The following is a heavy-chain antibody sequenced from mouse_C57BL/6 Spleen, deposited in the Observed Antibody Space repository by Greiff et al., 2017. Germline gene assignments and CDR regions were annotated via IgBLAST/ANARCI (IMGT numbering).Heavy chain of an antibody. V-gene: IGHV1-61*01. CDR1: GYTFTSYW. CDR2: IYPSDSET. J-gene: IGHJ2*01. CDR3: AREGQLRLVGYFDY. D-gene: IGHD3-2*02. Sequence: QVQLQQPGAELVRPGSSVKLSCKASGYTFTSYWMDWVKQRPGQGLEWIGNIYPSDSETHYNQKFKDKATLTVDKSSSTAYMQRSSLTSEDSAVYYCAREGQLRLVGYFDYWGQGTTLTVSS.